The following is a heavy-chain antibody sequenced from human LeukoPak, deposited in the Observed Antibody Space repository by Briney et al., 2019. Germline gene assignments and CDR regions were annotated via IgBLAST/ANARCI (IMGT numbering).Heavy chain of an antibody. CDR3: ARQVTGPRGY. CDR1: GGSISSGSYY. J-gene: IGHJ4*02. CDR2: IYTSGST. V-gene: IGHV4-61*02. D-gene: IGHD1-20*01. Sequence: SETLSLTCTVSGGSISSGSYYWSWIRQPAGKGLEWIGRIYTSGSTNYNPSLKSRVTISVDTSKNQFSLKLSSVTAADTAVYYCARQVTGPRGYWGQGTLVTVSS.